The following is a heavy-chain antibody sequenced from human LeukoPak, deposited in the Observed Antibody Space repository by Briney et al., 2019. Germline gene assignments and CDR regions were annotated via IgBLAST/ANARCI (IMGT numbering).Heavy chain of an antibody. CDR3: ARDRNTDFWSGYYTNYFDY. J-gene: IGHJ4*02. CDR2: ISSSSTYI. CDR1: GFIFSSYS. V-gene: IGHV3-21*06. D-gene: IGHD3-3*01. Sequence: GGSLRLSCAASGFIFSSYSMNWVRQAPGKGLEWVSSISSSSTYIYYADSVKGRFTISRDNAKNILYLQMNSLRAEDTAVYYCARDRNTDFWSGYYTNYFDYWGQGTLVTVSS.